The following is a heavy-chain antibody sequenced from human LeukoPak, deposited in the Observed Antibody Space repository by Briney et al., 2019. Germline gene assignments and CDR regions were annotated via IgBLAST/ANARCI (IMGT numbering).Heavy chain of an antibody. CDR3: ARDLQSSSGYYYVVGY. Sequence: ASVKVSCKASGYTFTGYYMHWVRQAPGQGLEWMGWINPNSGGTNYAQKFRGRVTMTRDTSISTAYMELTRLRSDDTAVYYCARDLQSSSGYYYVVGYWGQGTLVTVSS. CDR2: INPNSGGT. CDR1: GYTFTGYY. D-gene: IGHD3-22*01. V-gene: IGHV1-2*02. J-gene: IGHJ4*02.